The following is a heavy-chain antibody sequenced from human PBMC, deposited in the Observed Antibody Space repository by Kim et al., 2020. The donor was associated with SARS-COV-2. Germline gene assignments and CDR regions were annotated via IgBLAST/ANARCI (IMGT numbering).Heavy chain of an antibody. CDR1: GFSIDDYA. D-gene: IGHD3-22*01. CDR2: INWRFRFI. J-gene: IGHJ3*01. CDR3: VKESHFDITGQSHALEV. Sequence: GGSLRLSCAASGFSIDDYAMHWVRQGPGKGLEWVSCINWRFRFIEYAESVQGRFTISRDSAENSVYLQMNSLRPEDTALYYCVKESHFDITGQSHALEVWGQGTMVTVPS. V-gene: IGHV3-9*01.